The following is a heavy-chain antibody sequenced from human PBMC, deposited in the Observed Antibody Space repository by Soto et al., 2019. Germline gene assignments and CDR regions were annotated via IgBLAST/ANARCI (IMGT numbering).Heavy chain of an antibody. CDR2: IYTSGST. Sequence: TSETLSLTCTVSGGSISSYYWSWIRQPAGKGLEWIGRIYTSGSTNYNPSLKSRVTMSVDTSKNQFSLKLSSVTAADTAVYYCARNPSMITFGGVIVNWFDPWGQGTLVTVSS. J-gene: IGHJ5*02. CDR1: GGSISSYY. CDR3: ARNPSMITFGGVIVNWFDP. V-gene: IGHV4-4*07. D-gene: IGHD3-16*02.